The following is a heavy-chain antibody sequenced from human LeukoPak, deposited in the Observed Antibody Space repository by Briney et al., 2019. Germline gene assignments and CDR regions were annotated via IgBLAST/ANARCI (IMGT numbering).Heavy chain of an antibody. V-gene: IGHV4-38-2*02. D-gene: IGHD6-13*01. Sequence: SETLSLTCTVSGYSISSGYYWGWIRQPPGKGLEWIGSIYHSGSTYYNPSLKSRVTISVDTSKNQFSLKLSSVTAADTAVYYCARHRGYSSSWYSGTPYYYYMDVWGKGTTVTVSS. CDR1: GYSISSGYY. CDR3: ARHRGYSSSWYSGTPYYYYMDV. J-gene: IGHJ6*03. CDR2: IYHSGST.